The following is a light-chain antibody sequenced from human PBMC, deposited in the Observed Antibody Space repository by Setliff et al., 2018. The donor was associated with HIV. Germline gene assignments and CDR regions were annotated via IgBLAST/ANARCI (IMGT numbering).Light chain of an antibody. V-gene: IGLV2-11*01. J-gene: IGLJ3*02. CDR1: RRDVGGYNY. CDR3: CSYTSTTTLVV. Sequence: QSALTQPRSVSGSPGQSVTISCTGTRRDVGGYNYVSWYQVHPGKAPKLMIYDVTKRPSGVPDRFSGSKAGNTASLTISGLQAEDEADYFCCSYTSTTTLVVFGGGTKVTVL. CDR2: DVT.